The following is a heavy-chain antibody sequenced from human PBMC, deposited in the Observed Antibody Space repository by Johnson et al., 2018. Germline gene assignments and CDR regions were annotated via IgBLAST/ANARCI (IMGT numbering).Heavy chain of an antibody. CDR3: AREMYSRSEYGMDV. V-gene: IGHV3-11*01. D-gene: IGHD6-13*01. CDR1: GFTFSDHY. Sequence: QVQLVESGGGLVKPGGSLRLSCIASGFTFSDHYMSWSRQAPGKGLEWVSYMSRSGSNISYADSVKGRFTISRDNAKNSLFLQMDSLTGEATGVYYCAREMYSRSEYGMDVWGRGTTVTVSS. J-gene: IGHJ6*02. CDR2: MSRSGSNI.